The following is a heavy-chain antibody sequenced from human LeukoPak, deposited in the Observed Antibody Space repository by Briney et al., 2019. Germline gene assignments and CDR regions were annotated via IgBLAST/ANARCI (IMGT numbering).Heavy chain of an antibody. J-gene: IGHJ6*02. CDR3: ARRFPLCMYSSSSCYYYGMDV. Sequence: SETLSLTCTVSGGSISSYYWSWIRQPPGKGMEWIGYIYNSGSTNYNPSLKSRVTISVDTSKNQFSLKLSSVTAADTAVYYCARRFPLCMYSSSSCYYYGMDVWGQGTTVTVSS. CDR1: GGSISSYY. D-gene: IGHD6-6*01. CDR2: IYNSGST. V-gene: IGHV4-59*08.